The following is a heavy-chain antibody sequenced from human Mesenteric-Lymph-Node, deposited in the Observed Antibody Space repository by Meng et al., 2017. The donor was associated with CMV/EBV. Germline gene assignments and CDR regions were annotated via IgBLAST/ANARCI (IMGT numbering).Heavy chain of an antibody. CDR1: GYSFTNYW. D-gene: IGHD4-17*01. CDR3: TREPDYGDPTHF. V-gene: IGHV5-10-1*01. CDR2: IDPSDSYL. Sequence: CASSGYSFTNYWISWVRQMPGKGLEWMGRIDPSDSYLDYSPSFQGHVTISVDKSINTAYLHWSSLEASDTAMYYCTREPDYGDPTHFWGQGTLVTVSS. J-gene: IGHJ4*02.